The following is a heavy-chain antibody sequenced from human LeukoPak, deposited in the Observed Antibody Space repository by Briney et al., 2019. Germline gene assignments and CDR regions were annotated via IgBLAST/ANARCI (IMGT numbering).Heavy chain of an antibody. CDR1: GGSISGYY. CDR3: ARGCSAGTPLNWFDP. D-gene: IGHD6-13*01. J-gene: IGHJ5*02. CDR2: IYYSGST. V-gene: IGHV4-59*01. Sequence: AETLSLTCTVSGGSISGYYWSWIRQPPGKGLEWIGYIYYSGSTNYNSSLKSRVTISVDTSKNQFSLKLSSVTAADTAVYYCARGCSAGTPLNWFDPWGQGTLVTVSS.